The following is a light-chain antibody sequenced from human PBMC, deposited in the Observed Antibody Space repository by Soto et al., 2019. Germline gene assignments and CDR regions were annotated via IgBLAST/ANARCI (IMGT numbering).Light chain of an antibody. Sequence: QSALTQPASVSGSPGQSITISCTGTSSDVGGYNYVSWYQQHPGKAPRLMIYEVSNRPSGVSNRFSGSKSGNTASLTISGLQAEDEGDYYCASYTGSISSTLVVFSGGTKLTVL. CDR1: SSDVGGYNY. V-gene: IGLV2-14*01. CDR3: ASYTGSISSTLVV. J-gene: IGLJ3*02. CDR2: EVS.